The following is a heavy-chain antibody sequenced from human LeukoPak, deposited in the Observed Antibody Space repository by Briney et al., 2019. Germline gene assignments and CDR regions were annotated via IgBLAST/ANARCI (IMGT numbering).Heavy chain of an antibody. V-gene: IGHV4-4*02. J-gene: IGHJ4*02. CDR2: IFHSGTT. CDR3: ARVYYDSRPFDC. D-gene: IGHD3-22*01. Sequence: SSETLSLTCAVSGGSISSSNWWSWVRQPPGKGLEWIGEIFHSGTTNYNPSLKSRVTISVDKSENQSSLKLSSVTAADTAVYYCARVYYDSRPFDCWGQGTLVTVSS. CDR1: GGSISSSNW.